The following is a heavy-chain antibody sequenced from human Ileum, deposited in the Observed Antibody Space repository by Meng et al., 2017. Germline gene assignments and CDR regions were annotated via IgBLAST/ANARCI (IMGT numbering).Heavy chain of an antibody. J-gene: IGHJ4*02. CDR2: IIGDGSAR. Sequence: EGQLVGSGGGLVRRGGALRLSCEASGFTFSDFWMHWVRQAPGKGLEWVSRIIGDGSARDYADSVKGRFIISRDNAKTTVYLEMNNLRAEDTAIYYCARDLHIAAANYWGQGTLVTVSS. D-gene: IGHD6-13*01. CDR1: GFTFSDFW. V-gene: IGHV3-74*02. CDR3: ARDLHIAAANY.